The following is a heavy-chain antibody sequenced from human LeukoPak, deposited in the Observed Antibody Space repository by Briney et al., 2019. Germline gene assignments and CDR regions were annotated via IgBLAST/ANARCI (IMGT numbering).Heavy chain of an antibody. CDR2: ISLSSTYI. J-gene: IGHJ4*02. CDR3: ARGAVGSYFDS. CDR1: GFPFSSYR. D-gene: IGHD1-26*01. Sequence: GGSLRLSCAASGFPFSSYRMNWVRQAPGKGLEWVSSISLSSTYIYYADSVRGRFTISRDNAKNSLYLQMNSLRAEDTAVYYCARGAVGSYFDSWGQGTLVTVSS. V-gene: IGHV3-21*01.